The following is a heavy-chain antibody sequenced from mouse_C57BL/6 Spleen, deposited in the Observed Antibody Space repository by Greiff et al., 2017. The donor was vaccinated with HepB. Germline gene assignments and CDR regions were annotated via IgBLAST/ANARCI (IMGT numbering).Heavy chain of an antibody. Sequence: VQLQQSGAELVKPGASVKISCKASGYAFSSYWMNWVKQRPGKGLEWIGQIYPGDGDTNYNGKFKGKATLTEDKSSSTAYMQLSSLTSEDSAVYFCARLEMGYPPYFDYWGQGTTLTVSS. V-gene: IGHV1-80*01. CDR3: ARLEMGYPPYFDY. CDR1: GYAFSSYW. CDR2: IYPGDGDT. J-gene: IGHJ2*01. D-gene: IGHD2-2*01.